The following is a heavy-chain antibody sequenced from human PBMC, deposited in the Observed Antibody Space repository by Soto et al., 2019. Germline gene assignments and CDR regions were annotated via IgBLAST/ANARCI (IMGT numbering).Heavy chain of an antibody. J-gene: IGHJ4*02. D-gene: IGHD2-21*01. Sequence: ESGGGLVKPGGSLRLSCAASGFTFSNYNMNWVRQAPGKGLEWVSSISSSSVYMYYADSVRGRFTISRDNAKNSLFLQMNSLRAEDTAVYYCARVRDVDYWGQGTLVTVSS. CDR2: ISSSSVYM. V-gene: IGHV3-21*01. CDR3: ARVRDVDY. CDR1: GFTFSNYN.